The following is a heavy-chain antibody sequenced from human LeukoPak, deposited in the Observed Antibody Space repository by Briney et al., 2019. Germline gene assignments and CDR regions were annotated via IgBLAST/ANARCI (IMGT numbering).Heavy chain of an antibody. Sequence: SETLSLTCTVSGDSISSYFWTWIRQSPGKGLEWIGYVHDSGRINYNPSLESRVTISADTSKNQFSLKLTSVTAADTAVYYCARDHIRRGCGTNICDPMDVWGKGTTVTVSS. V-gene: IGHV4-59*01. CDR2: VHDSGRI. D-gene: IGHD4/OR15-4a*01. J-gene: IGHJ6*04. CDR1: GDSISSYF. CDR3: ARDHIRRGCGTNICDPMDV.